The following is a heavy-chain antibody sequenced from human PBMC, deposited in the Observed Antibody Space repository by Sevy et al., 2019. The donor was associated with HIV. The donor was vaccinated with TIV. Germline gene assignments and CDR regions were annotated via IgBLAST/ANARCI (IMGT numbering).Heavy chain of an antibody. D-gene: IGHD3-22*01. CDR3: GADPLGVSGSYFDY. J-gene: IGHJ4*02. Sequence: ASVKVTSKASGFTFSSSAVQWVRQARGQRLEWIGWIVVGSDNRNYAQKFQERVTITRDMSTSTVYMELSSLRSEDTAVYYCGADPLGVSGSYFDYWGQGTLVTVPP. V-gene: IGHV1-58*01. CDR1: GFTFSSSA. CDR2: IVVGSDNR.